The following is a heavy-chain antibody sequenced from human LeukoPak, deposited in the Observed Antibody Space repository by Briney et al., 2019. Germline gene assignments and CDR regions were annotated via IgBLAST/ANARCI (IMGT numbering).Heavy chain of an antibody. CDR3: ARDPAEEYCGGDCYHDY. CDR2: ISSSSSYI. CDR1: GFTFSSYS. D-gene: IGHD2-21*02. Sequence: GGSLRHSCAASGFTFSSYSMNWVRQAPGKGLEWVSSISSSSSYIYYADSVKARFTISRDNAKNSLYLQMNSLRAGDTAVYYCARDPAEEYCGGDCYHDYWGQGTLVTVSS. V-gene: IGHV3-21*01. J-gene: IGHJ4*02.